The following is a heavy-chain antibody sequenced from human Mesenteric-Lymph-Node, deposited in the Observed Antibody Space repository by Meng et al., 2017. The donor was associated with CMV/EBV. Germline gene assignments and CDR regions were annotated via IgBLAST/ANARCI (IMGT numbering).Heavy chain of an antibody. CDR3: ARAYGGRGYCSSTSCYTGTNTPYNWFDP. Sequence: GGSLRLSCAASGLTSSTYWVSWVRQAPGKGLEWVANIKEDGSEKYYVDSVKGRFTISRDNAKNTLYLQMNSLRAEDTAVYYCARAYGGRGYCSSTSCYTGTNTPYNWFDPWGQGTLVTVSS. D-gene: IGHD2-2*02. CDR2: IKEDGSEK. J-gene: IGHJ5*02. V-gene: IGHV3-7*01. CDR1: GLTSSTYW.